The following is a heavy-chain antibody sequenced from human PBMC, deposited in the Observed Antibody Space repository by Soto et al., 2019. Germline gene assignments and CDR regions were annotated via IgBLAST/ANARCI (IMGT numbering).Heavy chain of an antibody. Sequence: PGGSLRLSCAASGFTFSSYSMNWVRQAPGKGLEWVSSISSSSSYIYYADSVKGRFTISRDNAKNSLYLQMNSLRAEDTAVYYCARDIPFAGEQWLHPGWFDPWGQGTLVTVSS. CDR1: GFTFSSYS. J-gene: IGHJ5*02. CDR2: ISSSSSYI. D-gene: IGHD6-19*01. CDR3: ARDIPFAGEQWLHPGWFDP. V-gene: IGHV3-21*01.